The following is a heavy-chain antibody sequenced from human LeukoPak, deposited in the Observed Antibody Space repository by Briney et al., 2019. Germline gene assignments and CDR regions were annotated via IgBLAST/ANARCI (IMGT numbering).Heavy chain of an antibody. J-gene: IGHJ5*02. Sequence: PSETLSLTCAVYGGSFSGYYWSWIRQPPGKGLEWIGEINHSGSTNYNPSLKSRVTISVDTSKNQFSLQLSSVPGADTAVYFCARGPYCSSASCLIAATANWFDPWGQGTLVTVSS. V-gene: IGHV4-34*01. D-gene: IGHD2-2*01. CDR3: ARGPYCSSASCLIAATANWFDP. CDR1: GGSFSGYY. CDR2: INHSGST.